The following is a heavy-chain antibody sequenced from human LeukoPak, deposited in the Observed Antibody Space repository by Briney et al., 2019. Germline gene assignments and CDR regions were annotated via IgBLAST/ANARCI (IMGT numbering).Heavy chain of an antibody. CDR2: ISSDGSSA. CDR1: GFTFNTYW. D-gene: IGHD3-3*01. Sequence: GGSLRLSCAASGFTFNTYWMHWVRQAPGMGLVWVSRISSDGSSATYADSVKGRFTISRDNAENTLYLQMKSLRAEDTAVYYCARGRYDLEYWGQGTQVPVSS. V-gene: IGHV3-74*03. CDR3: ARGRYDLEY. J-gene: IGHJ4*02.